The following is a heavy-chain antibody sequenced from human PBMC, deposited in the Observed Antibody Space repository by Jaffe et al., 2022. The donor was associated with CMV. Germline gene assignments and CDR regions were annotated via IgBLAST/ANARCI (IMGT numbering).Heavy chain of an antibody. CDR3: ARVGWGVVPAAIGGYFDY. CDR2: ISSSGSTI. V-gene: IGHV3-48*03. D-gene: IGHD2-2*02. Sequence: EVQLVESGGGLVQPGGSLRLSCAASGFTFSSYEMNWVRQAPGKGLEWVSYISSSGSTIYYADSVKGRFTISRDNAKNSLYLQMNSLRAEDTAVYYCARVGWGVVPAAIGGYFDYWGQGTLVTVSS. CDR1: GFTFSSYE. J-gene: IGHJ4*02.